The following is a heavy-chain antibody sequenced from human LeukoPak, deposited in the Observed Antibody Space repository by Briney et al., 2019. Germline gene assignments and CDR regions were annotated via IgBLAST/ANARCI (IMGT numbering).Heavy chain of an antibody. CDR2: IYYSGST. CDR1: GGSFSGYY. V-gene: IGHV4-34*01. CDR3: ARAVPLYYDFWSGYYRGPNWFDP. J-gene: IGHJ5*02. D-gene: IGHD3-3*01. Sequence: SETLSLACAVYGGSFSGYYWSWIRQPPGKGLEWIGSIYYSGSTYYNPSLKSRVTISVDTSKNQFSLKLSSVTAADTAVYYCARAVPLYYDFWSGYYRGPNWFDPWGQGTLVTVSS.